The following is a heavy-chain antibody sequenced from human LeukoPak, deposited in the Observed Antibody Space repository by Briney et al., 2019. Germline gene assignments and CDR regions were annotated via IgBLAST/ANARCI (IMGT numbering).Heavy chain of an antibody. CDR2: MSYDGGNK. J-gene: IGHJ4*02. Sequence: GGSLRLSCAASGFTFSSYAMHWVRQAPGKGLEWVAVMSYDGGNKYFADSVKGRFTISRDNSKNTLYLQMNSLRAEDTAMYYCAKKFPGIAAAGIDYWGQGTLVTVSS. CDR3: AKKFPGIAAAGIDY. CDR1: GFTFSSYA. V-gene: IGHV3-30*04. D-gene: IGHD6-13*01.